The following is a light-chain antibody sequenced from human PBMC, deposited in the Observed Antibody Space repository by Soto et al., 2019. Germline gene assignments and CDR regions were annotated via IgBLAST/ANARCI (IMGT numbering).Light chain of an antibody. J-gene: IGLJ1*01. CDR1: SSDVGAYNF. Sequence: QSVLTQPASVSGSPGQSITISCTGTSSDVGAYNFVSWHHQHPGKAPKLMIYNVYDRPSGISYRFSGSKSGNTASLTISGLQGEDEADDYCSAYTGSRTYVFGPGTKLTGL. CDR2: NVY. V-gene: IGLV2-14*03. CDR3: SAYTGSRTYV.